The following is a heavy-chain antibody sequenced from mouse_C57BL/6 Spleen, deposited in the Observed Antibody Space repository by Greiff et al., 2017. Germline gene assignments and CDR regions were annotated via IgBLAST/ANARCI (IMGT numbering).Heavy chain of an antibody. CDR3: ARGVYYDYDGDAMDY. V-gene: IGHV2-2*01. D-gene: IGHD2-4*01. J-gene: IGHJ4*01. CDR1: GFSLTSYG. CDR2: IWSGGST. Sequence: VQVVESGPGLVQPSQCLSITCTVSGFSLTSYGVHWVRQSPGQGLEWLGVIWSGGSTDYNAAFISSLSSSKDNTKDQVFFKMNSLQAADTAIYYCARGVYYDYDGDAMDYWGQGTSVTVSS.